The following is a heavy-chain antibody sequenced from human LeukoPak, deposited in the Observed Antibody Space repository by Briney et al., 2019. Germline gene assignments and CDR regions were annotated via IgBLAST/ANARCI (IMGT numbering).Heavy chain of an antibody. Sequence: KTSETLSLTCTVSGGSISSSSYYWGWIRQPPGKGLEWIGSIYYSGSTYYNPSLKSRVTISVDTSKNQFSLKLSSVTAADTAVYYCAREYLGSYTFVLWGQGTLVTVSS. V-gene: IGHV4-39*07. D-gene: IGHD1-26*01. CDR1: GGSISSSSYY. CDR2: IYYSGST. J-gene: IGHJ4*02. CDR3: AREYLGSYTFVL.